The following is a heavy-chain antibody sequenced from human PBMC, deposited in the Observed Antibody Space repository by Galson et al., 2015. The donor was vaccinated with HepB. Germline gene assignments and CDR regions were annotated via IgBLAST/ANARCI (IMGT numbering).Heavy chain of an antibody. CDR1: GYTFTSNG. D-gene: IGHD2-15*01. J-gene: IGHJ4*02. Sequence: SVKASCKASGYTFTSNGISWVRQAPGHGLEWMGWISANTGNTNYAQKFQGRVTLTRDKSTSSVHMELRSLRIDDTAVYYCARDRLHSLDYWGPGSLVTVSS. V-gene: IGHV1-18*01. CDR2: ISANTGNT. CDR3: ARDRLHSLDY.